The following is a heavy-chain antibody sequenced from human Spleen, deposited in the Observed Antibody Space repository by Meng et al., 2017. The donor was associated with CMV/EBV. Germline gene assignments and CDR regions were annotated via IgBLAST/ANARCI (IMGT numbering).Heavy chain of an antibody. CDR3: ARSYRTIGRRLVGMDV. Sequence: GESLKISCAASGFSFSTSGMHWVRQAPGKGLEWVAFIRHDGSNQYNADSVKGRFTISRDNSKDTLYLQMNSLRGDDTAVYYCARSYRTIGRRLVGMDVWGQGTTVTVSS. J-gene: IGHJ6*02. CDR1: GFSFSTSG. V-gene: IGHV3-30*02. CDR2: IRHDGSNQ. D-gene: IGHD6-19*01.